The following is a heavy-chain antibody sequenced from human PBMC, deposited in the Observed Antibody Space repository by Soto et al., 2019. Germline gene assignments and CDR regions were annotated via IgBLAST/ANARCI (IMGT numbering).Heavy chain of an antibody. J-gene: IGHJ4*02. Sequence: QLQLQESGSGLVKPSQTLSLTCAVSGGSISSGGYSWSWIRQPPGKGLEWIGYIYHSGSTYYNPSLKSRVTISVDRSKNQFSLKLSSVTAADTAVYYCASTPVGCSGGSCYSGFDYWGQGTLVTVSS. D-gene: IGHD2-15*01. CDR1: GGSISSGGYS. CDR3: ASTPVGCSGGSCYSGFDY. CDR2: IYHSGST. V-gene: IGHV4-30-2*01.